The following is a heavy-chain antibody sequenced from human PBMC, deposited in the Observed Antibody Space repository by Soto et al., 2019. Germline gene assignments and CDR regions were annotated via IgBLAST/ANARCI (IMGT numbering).Heavy chain of an antibody. CDR1: GFTFSSYA. V-gene: IGHV3-30-3*01. D-gene: IGHD6-6*01. CDR2: ISYDGSNK. CDR3: ARVTVEYSSSDAFDI. J-gene: IGHJ3*02. Sequence: PGGSLRLSCAASGFTFSSYAMHWVRQAPGKGLEWVAVISYDGSNKYYADSVKGRFTISRDNSKNTLYLQMNSLRAEDTAVYYCARVTVEYSSSDAFDIWGQGTMVTV.